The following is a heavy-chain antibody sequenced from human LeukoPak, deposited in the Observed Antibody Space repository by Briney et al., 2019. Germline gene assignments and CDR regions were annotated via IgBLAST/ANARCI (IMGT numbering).Heavy chain of an antibody. V-gene: IGHV4-59*08. CDR1: GGSFSGYY. Sequence: PSETLSLTCAVYGGSFSGYYWSWIRQPPGKGLEWIGYIYYSGSTNYNPSLKSRVTISVDTSKNQFSLKLSSVTAADTAVYYCARHTGSSKTLLVNWGQGTLVTVSS. CDR3: ARHTGSSKTLLVN. J-gene: IGHJ4*02. CDR2: IYYSGST. D-gene: IGHD6-13*01.